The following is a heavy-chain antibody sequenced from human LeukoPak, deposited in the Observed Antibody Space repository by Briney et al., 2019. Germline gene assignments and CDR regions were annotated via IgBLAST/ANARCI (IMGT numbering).Heavy chain of an antibody. J-gene: IGHJ4*02. CDR1: GGSFSGYY. CDR2: INHSGST. D-gene: IGHD5-12*01. CDR3: ALLRLRFGQAPIDY. V-gene: IGHV4-34*01. Sequence: KPSETLSLTCAVYGGSFSGYYWSWIRQPPGKGLEWIGEINHSGSTNYNPSLKSRVTISVDTSKNQFSLKLSSVTAADTAVYYCALLRLRFGQAPIDYWGQGTLVTVSS.